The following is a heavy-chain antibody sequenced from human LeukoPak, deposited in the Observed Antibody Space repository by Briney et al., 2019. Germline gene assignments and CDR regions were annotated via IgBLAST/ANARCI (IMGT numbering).Heavy chain of an antibody. V-gene: IGHV1-18*01. CDR2: ISAYNGNT. J-gene: IGHJ5*02. CDR1: GYTFTSYG. CDR3: ARALFYYGSGRSWFDP. D-gene: IGHD3-10*01. Sequence: ASVKVSCKASGYTFTSYGINWVRQAPGQGLEWMGWISAYNGNTNYAQKLQGRVAMTTDTSTSTAYMELRSLRSDDTAVYYCARALFYYGSGRSWFDPWGQGTLVTVSS.